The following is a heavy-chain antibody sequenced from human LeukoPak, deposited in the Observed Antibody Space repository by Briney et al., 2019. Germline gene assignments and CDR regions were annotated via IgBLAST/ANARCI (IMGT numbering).Heavy chain of an antibody. Sequence: SETLSLTCAVYGGSFSGYYWSWIRQPPGKGLEWIGEINHSGSTNYNPSLKSRVTISVDTSKNQFSLKLSSVTAADTAVYYCARDQGARVVATVWGQGTLVTVSS. D-gene: IGHD3-22*01. CDR3: ARDQGARVVATV. CDR2: INHSGST. CDR1: GGSFSGYY. V-gene: IGHV4-34*01. J-gene: IGHJ4*02.